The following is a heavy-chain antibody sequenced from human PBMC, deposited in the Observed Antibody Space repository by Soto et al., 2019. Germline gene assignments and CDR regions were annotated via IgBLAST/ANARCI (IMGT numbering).Heavy chain of an antibody. D-gene: IGHD3-22*01. V-gene: IGHV3-33*01. CDR1: GFTFSSYG. CDR3: ARGAYYYYDSSGYEFDY. J-gene: IGHJ4*02. Sequence: GGSLRLSCAASGFTFSSYGMHWVRQAPGKGLEWVAVIWYDGSNKYYADSVKGRFTISRDNSKNTLYLQMNSLRAEDTAVYYCARGAYYYYDSSGYEFDYWGQGTLVTVSS. CDR2: IWYDGSNK.